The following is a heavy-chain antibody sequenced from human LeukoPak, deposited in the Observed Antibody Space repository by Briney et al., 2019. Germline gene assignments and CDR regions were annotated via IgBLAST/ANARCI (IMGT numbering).Heavy chain of an antibody. CDR3: ARGRGVVISAFYI. D-gene: IGHD3-22*01. V-gene: IGHV3-21*01. CDR1: GFTFSSYS. Sequence: GGSLRLSCAASGFTFSSYSMNWVRQAPGKGLEWVSSISSSSSYIYYAGSVKGRFTISRDNAKNSLYLQMNSLRAEDTAVYYCARGRGVVISAFYIWGQGTMVTVSS. CDR2: ISSSSSYI. J-gene: IGHJ3*02.